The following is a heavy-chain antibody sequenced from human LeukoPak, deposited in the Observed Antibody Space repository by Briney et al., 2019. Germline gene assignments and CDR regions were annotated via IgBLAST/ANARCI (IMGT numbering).Heavy chain of an antibody. J-gene: IGHJ4*02. CDR1: GFTFSDYA. CDR2: ISYDGSNK. CDR3: ARDPRWLQCFDY. V-gene: IGHV3-30-3*01. Sequence: PGGSLRLSCAASGFTFSDYAVHWVRQAPGKGLEWVSIISYDGSNKEYADSVKGRFTISRDNSKSTLYLQINSLRVEDTAVYYCARDPRWLQCFDYWGQGTLVTASS. D-gene: IGHD5-24*01.